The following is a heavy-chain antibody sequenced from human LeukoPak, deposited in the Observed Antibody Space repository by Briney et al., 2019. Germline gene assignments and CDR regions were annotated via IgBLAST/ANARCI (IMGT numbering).Heavy chain of an antibody. CDR2: ISAYNGNT. V-gene: IGHV1-18*01. D-gene: IGHD3-10*02. CDR1: GYTFTSYG. J-gene: IGHJ4*02. CDR3: ARGVFGELLSERAYFDH. Sequence: ASVKVSCKASGYTFTSYGISWVRQAPGQGLEWMGWISAYNGNTNYAQKLQGRVTMTTDTSTSTAYMELRSLRSDDTAVYYCARGVFGELLSERAYFDHWGQGTLVTVSS.